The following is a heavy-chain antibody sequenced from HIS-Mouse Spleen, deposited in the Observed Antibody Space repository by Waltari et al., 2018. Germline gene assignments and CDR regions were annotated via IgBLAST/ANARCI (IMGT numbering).Heavy chain of an antibody. J-gene: IGHJ2*01. CDR3: AREIPYSSSWYDWYFDL. V-gene: IGHV4-39*07. Sequence: QLQLQESCPGRVKPSETLSLPCPVSGGPISSISYHWGGIRPPPGKGLEWIGSIYYSGSTYYNPSLKSRVTISVDTSKNQFSLKLSSVTAADTAVYYCAREIPYSSSWYDWYFDLWGRGTLVTVSS. CDR1: GGPISSISYH. CDR2: IYYSGST. D-gene: IGHD6-13*01.